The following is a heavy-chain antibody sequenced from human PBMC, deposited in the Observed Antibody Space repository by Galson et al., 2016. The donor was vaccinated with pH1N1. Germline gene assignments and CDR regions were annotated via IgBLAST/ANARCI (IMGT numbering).Heavy chain of an antibody. Sequence: SLRLSCAASGFTFSNYWINWVRQVPGKGLVWVSRINTDGTRTTYADSVKGRFVISRDNAKNTLYLQMNRLRAEDTAVYFCAREPYFPYYLDYWGQGTLVTVSS. CDR3: AREPYFPYYLDY. D-gene: IGHD2/OR15-2a*01. V-gene: IGHV3-74*03. CDR2: INTDGTRT. CDR1: GFTFSNYW. J-gene: IGHJ4*02.